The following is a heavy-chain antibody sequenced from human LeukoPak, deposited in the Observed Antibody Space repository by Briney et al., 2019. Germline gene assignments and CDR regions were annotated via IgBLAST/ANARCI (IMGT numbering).Heavy chain of an antibody. CDR2: IIPIFGTA. V-gene: IGHV1-69*13. J-gene: IGHJ4*02. D-gene: IGHD2-2*01. CDR1: GGTFSSYA. Sequence: SVKVSCKASGGTFSSYAISWVRQAPGQGLEWMGGIIPIFGTANYAQKFQGRVTITADESTSTAYMELSSLRSEDTAVYYCARHDCSSTSCPFDFDYWGQGTLVTVSS. CDR3: ARHDCSSTSCPFDFDY.